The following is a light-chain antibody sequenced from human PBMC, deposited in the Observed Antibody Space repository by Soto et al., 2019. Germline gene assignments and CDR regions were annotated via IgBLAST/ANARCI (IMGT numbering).Light chain of an antibody. CDR2: DAS. V-gene: IGKV3-11*01. Sequence: EIVLTQSPATLSLSPGERATLSCRASQSVSSYLAWYQQKPGQAPRLLIYDASNRATGIPARFSGSGSGTDFTLTISSLEPEDFAVYYCQLRSNWPQTFSQGTMVEMK. CDR1: QSVSSY. J-gene: IGKJ1*01. CDR3: QLRSNWPQT.